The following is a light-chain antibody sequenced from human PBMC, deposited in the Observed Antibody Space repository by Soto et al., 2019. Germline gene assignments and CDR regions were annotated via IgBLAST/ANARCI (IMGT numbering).Light chain of an antibody. V-gene: IGKV1-39*01. CDR3: QQSVSLPYP. CDR1: QSISTY. Sequence: DIQMTQSPSSLSASVGDRVTITCRSSQSISTYLNWYQQKPGKAPSLLIFSASALQSGVPSRFSGSGSGTDFTFTISSLQPEDFATYYCQQSVSLPYPFGRGTNLEIK. J-gene: IGKJ2*01. CDR2: SAS.